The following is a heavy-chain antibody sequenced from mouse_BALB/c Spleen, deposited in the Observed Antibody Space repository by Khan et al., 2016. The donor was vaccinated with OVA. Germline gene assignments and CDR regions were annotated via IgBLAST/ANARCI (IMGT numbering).Heavy chain of an antibody. CDR3: ARAGYGGFAY. D-gene: IGHD3-2*02. J-gene: IGHJ3*01. CDR2: IYPGSGCI. Sequence: QVQLQQPGPELVKPGASVKMSCKASGYTFTDYLLSWVKQRTGQGLEWIGEIYPGSGCIYYNEKFKDKATLTSDKSSNTTYMQLSSLTSEDSAVYFCARAGYGGFAYWGQGTLVTVSA. V-gene: IGHV1-77*01. CDR1: GYTFTDYL.